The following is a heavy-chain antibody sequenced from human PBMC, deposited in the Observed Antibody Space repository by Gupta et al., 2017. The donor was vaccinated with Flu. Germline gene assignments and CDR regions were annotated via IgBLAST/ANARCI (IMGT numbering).Heavy chain of an antibody. CDR2: FDPEDGET. D-gene: IGHD1-1*01. CDR3: ATGPPLLNWNDGGNWFDP. V-gene: IGHV1-24*01. Sequence: VRQAPGKGLEWMGGFDPEDGETIYAQKLQGRVTMTEDTSTDTAYMELSSLRSEDTAVYYCATGPPLLNWNDGGNWFDPWGQGTLVTVSS. J-gene: IGHJ5*02.